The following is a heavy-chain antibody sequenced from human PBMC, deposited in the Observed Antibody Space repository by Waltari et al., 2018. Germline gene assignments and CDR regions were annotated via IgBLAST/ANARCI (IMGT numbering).Heavy chain of an antibody. J-gene: IGHJ4*02. CDR3: ARVFSGYSSGWWELQYYFDY. CDR1: GSSISSYY. D-gene: IGHD6-19*01. V-gene: IGHV4-59*01. CDR2: SYYSGST. Sequence: QVQLQESGPGLVKPSETLSLTCTVSGSSISSYYWSWIRQPPGKGLEWIGYSYYSGSTNYNPSLKSRVTISVDTSKNQFSLKLSSVTAADTAVYYCARVFSGYSSGWWELQYYFDYWGQGTLVTVSS.